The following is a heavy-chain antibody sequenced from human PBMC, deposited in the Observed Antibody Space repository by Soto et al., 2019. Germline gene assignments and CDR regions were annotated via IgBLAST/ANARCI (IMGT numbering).Heavy chain of an antibody. CDR3: ARFDIVVVVAAGLDY. Sequence: GGSLRLSCAASGFTFSSYAMHWVRQAPGKGLEWVAVISYDGSNKYYADSVKGRFTISRDNSKNTLYLQMNSLRAEDTAVYYCARFDIVVVVAAGLDYWGQGTLVTVSS. D-gene: IGHD2-15*01. CDR2: ISYDGSNK. V-gene: IGHV3-30-3*01. CDR1: GFTFSSYA. J-gene: IGHJ4*02.